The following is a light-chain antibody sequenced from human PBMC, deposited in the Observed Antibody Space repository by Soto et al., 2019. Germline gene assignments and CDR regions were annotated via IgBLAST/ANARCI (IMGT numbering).Light chain of an antibody. Sequence: DVQMNQSPYSLSAYVGDRVTITCRASQSISGYLSWYQQKRGKAPKLLISAASSLQSGVPSRFSGSGSGTDFTLTISSLQPEDFATYYCQQSYSTPITFGQGTRLEIK. V-gene: IGKV1-39*01. CDR1: QSISGY. CDR3: QQSYSTPIT. CDR2: AAS. J-gene: IGKJ5*01.